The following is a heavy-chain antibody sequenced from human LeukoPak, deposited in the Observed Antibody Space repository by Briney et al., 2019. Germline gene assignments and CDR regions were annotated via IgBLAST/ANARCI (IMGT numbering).Heavy chain of an antibody. D-gene: IGHD3-22*01. V-gene: IGHV3-49*04. Sequence: GGLLRLFCTASGFTFGDYAMSWVRQARGKGREWVGFIRSKAYGETREYAASVKGRFTISRDDSKSSVYQQMNSLKTEHTAVYYCTRDLLNYYDSSGYYYNWGQGTLVTVSS. CDR1: GFTFGDYA. CDR2: IRSKAYGETR. CDR3: TRDLLNYYDSSGYYYN. J-gene: IGHJ4*02.